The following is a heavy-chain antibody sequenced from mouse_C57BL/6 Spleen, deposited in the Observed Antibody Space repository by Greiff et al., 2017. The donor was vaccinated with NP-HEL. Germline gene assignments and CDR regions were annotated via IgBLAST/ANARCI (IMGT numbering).Heavy chain of an antibody. CDR2: ISDGGSYT. V-gene: IGHV5-4*01. CDR1: GFTFSSYS. CDR3: AREDNNDDAMDY. Sequence: EVQLLQSGAGLVKPGASVKLSCAASGFTFSSYSMPWVRQTPEKRLEWIATISDGGSYTYYPDKVKGRSTISRDNAKNNLYLQMSHLKSEDTAMYYCAREDNNDDAMDYWGQGTTVTVSS. J-gene: IGHJ4*01. D-gene: IGHD1-3*01.